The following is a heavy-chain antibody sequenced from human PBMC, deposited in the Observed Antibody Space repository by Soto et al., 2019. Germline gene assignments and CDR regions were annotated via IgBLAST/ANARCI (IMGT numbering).Heavy chain of an antibody. J-gene: IGHJ6*02. CDR2: ISRSGDST. CDR1: GFTFSNYA. CDR3: AKGACAGYYYYGMDV. V-gene: IGHV3-23*01. D-gene: IGHD6-13*01. Sequence: EVQLLESGGGLVQPGGSLRLSCAASGFTFSNYAMTWVRQAPGKGLEWVSAISRSGDSTYYADSVKGRFTISRDNSKNTLYVQMNSLRAEDTAVYYCAKGACAGYYYYGMDVWGQGTTVTVSS.